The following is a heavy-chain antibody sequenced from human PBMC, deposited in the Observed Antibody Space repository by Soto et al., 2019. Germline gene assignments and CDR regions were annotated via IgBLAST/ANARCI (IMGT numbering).Heavy chain of an antibody. J-gene: IGHJ4*02. V-gene: IGHV4-59*01. CDR1: GGSMSNYY. D-gene: IGHD3-16*01. Sequence: QVQLQESGPGLVKPSETLSLTCTVSGGSMSNYYWSWIRQSPGKGLEWIGYIYYSGSTSYNPSLKSRVTMSIETSKNQFSLKVSSVTTADTAVYYCARGGGGTQPLAYWGQGTLVTVSS. CDR2: IYYSGST. CDR3: ARGGGGTQPLAY.